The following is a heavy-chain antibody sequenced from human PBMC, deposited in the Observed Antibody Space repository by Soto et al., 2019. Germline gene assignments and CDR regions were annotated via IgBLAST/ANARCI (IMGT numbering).Heavy chain of an antibody. CDR3: AKARDIVVVVAAPAEFDI. D-gene: IGHD2-15*01. J-gene: IGHJ3*02. V-gene: IGHV3-23*01. Sequence: PGGSLRLSCAASGFTFSSYAMSWVRQAPGKGLEWVSAISGSGGSTYYADSVKGRFTISRDNSKNTLYLQMNSLRAEDTAVYYCAKARDIVVVVAAPAEFDIWGQGTMVTVSS. CDR2: ISGSGGST. CDR1: GFTFSSYA.